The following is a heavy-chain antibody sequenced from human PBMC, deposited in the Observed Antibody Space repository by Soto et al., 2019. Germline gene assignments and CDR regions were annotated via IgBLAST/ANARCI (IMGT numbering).Heavy chain of an antibody. CDR2: IYPGDSDT. Sequence: PGESLKISCKGSGYSFTSYRIGWVRQMPGKGLEWMGIIYPGDSDTRYSPSFQGQVTISADKSISTAYLQWSSLKASDTAMYYCASSYDSLYYYYGMDVWGQGTTVTVSS. D-gene: IGHD3-22*01. CDR1: GYSFTSYR. V-gene: IGHV5-51*01. CDR3: ASSYDSLYYYYGMDV. J-gene: IGHJ6*02.